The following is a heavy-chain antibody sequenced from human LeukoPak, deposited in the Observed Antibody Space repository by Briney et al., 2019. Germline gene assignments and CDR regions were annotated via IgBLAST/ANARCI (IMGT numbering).Heavy chain of an antibody. Sequence: PGGSLRLSCAASGFTFSSHWMSWVRQAPGKGLEWVANMKQDGSQKYYADSVKGRFTISRDNAKNSLYLQMNSLRAEDTAVYYCARVLPWSYYFDSWGQGALATVSS. V-gene: IGHV3-7*01. J-gene: IGHJ4*02. D-gene: IGHD2-15*01. CDR2: MKQDGSQK. CDR1: GFTFSSHW. CDR3: ARVLPWSYYFDS.